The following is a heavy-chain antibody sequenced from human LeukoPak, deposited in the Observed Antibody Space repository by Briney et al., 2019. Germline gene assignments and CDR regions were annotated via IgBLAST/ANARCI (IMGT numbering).Heavy chain of an antibody. CDR3: ARDSGYSYGYGWGYFDY. V-gene: IGHV4-39*07. D-gene: IGHD5-18*01. CDR2: IYYSGST. CDR1: GGSISSSSYY. J-gene: IGHJ4*02. Sequence: SQTLSLTCTVSGGSISSSSYYWGWIRQPPGKGLEWIGSIYYSGSTYYNPSLKSRVTISVDTSKNQFSLKLSSVTAADTAVYYCARDSGYSYGYGWGYFDYWGQGTLVTVSS.